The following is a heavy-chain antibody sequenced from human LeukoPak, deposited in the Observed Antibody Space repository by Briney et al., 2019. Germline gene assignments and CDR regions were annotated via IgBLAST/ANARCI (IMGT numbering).Heavy chain of an antibody. CDR3: ARDKYGAYSDS. V-gene: IGHV3-7*04. J-gene: IGHJ4*02. CDR2: IKPDGSEK. D-gene: IGHD4-17*01. CDR1: GFTFSIYW. Sequence: PGGSLRLSCAASGFTFSIYWMDWVRQAPGKGLEWVANIKPDGSEKYYVDSVKGRFTISRDNAKNSLYLQMNSLRVEDTAVYYCARDKYGAYSDSWGQGTLVTVSS.